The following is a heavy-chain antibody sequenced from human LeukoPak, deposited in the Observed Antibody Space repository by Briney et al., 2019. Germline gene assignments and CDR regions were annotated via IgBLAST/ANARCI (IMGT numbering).Heavy chain of an antibody. D-gene: IGHD1-7*01. J-gene: IGHJ4*02. Sequence: ASVKVSCKASTYTFTSYGIGWVRQAPGQGLEWMGWISTYNGNTNYAQKLQGRVTMSTDTSTSTAYLELRSLKSGDTAVYYCAREYIWNYDYWGQGTLVTVSS. V-gene: IGHV1-18*01. CDR2: ISTYNGNT. CDR3: AREYIWNYDY. CDR1: TYTFTSYG.